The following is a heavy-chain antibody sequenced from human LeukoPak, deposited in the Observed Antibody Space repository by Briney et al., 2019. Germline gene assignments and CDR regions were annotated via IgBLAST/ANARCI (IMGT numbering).Heavy chain of an antibody. CDR3: AEDRPKAVAGPYYFDY. J-gene: IGHJ4*02. V-gene: IGHV3-30*18. D-gene: IGHD6-19*01. CDR1: GFTFSSYG. CDR2: ISYDGSNK. Sequence: GGSLRLSCAASGFTFSSYGMHWVRQAPGKGLEWVAVISYDGSNKYYADSVKGRFTISRDNSKNTLYLQMNSLRAEDTAVYYCAEDRPKAVAGPYYFDYWGQGTLVTVSS.